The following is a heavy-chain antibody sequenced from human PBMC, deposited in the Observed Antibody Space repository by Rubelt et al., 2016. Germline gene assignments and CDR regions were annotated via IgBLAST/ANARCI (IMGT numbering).Heavy chain of an antibody. CDR1: GYSFTSYW. CDR2: IDPSASST. J-gene: IGHJ5*02. Sequence: EVQLVQSGAEVKKPGESLRISCKGSGYSFTSYWISWVRQMPGKGLEWMGRIDPSASSTNYSPSFQGNVTISADKSISTAYLQGSSLKASDTAMYYCARHAGDGGNSEDWFDPWGQGTLVTVSS. V-gene: IGHV5-10-1*01. CDR3: ARHAGDGGNSEDWFDP. D-gene: IGHD4-23*01.